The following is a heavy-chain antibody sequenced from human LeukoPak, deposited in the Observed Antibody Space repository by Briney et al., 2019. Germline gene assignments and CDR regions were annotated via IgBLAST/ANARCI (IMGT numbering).Heavy chain of an antibody. CDR3: SKAPLGACAGAVCYYLDV. CDR2: DTSSTTST. Sequence: GGSLRLSCAAAGFSISHYAMSWVRQAPGKGLKWVSADTSSTTSTYYANSVRGRFTISRDNSMNTLYLQMNSLRADDTAVYYCSKAPLGACAGAVCYYLDVWGKGTTVIVSS. V-gene: IGHV3-23*01. J-gene: IGHJ6*03. CDR1: GFSISHYA. D-gene: IGHD2-8*02.